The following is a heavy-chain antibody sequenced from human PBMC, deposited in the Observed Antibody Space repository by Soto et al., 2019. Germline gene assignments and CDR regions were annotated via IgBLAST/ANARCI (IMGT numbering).Heavy chain of an antibody. CDR2: INAGNGNT. CDR3: ARQAGSNSGRRWFDP. V-gene: IGHV1-3*01. D-gene: IGHD6-19*01. CDR1: GYTFTSYA. J-gene: IGHJ5*02. Sequence: ASVKVSCKASGYTFTSYAMHWVRQAPGQRLEWMGWINAGNGNTKYSQKFQGRVTITRDTSASTAYMELSSLRSEDTAVYYCARQAGSNSGRRWFDPWGQGTLVTVSS.